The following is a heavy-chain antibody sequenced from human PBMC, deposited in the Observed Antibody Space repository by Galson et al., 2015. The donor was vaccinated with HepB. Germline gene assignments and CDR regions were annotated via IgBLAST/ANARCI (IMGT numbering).Heavy chain of an antibody. CDR3: AKSTASYGPSDAFDV. D-gene: IGHD5-18*01. Sequence: SLRLSCAASGFTFSNYAMSWVRQAPGKGLEWISSISGSAYSTYFADSVKGRFFIPRDNSKNTLYLHMNSLRAEDTALYYCAKSTASYGPSDAFDVWGQGTMVTVSS. V-gene: IGHV3-23*01. CDR1: GFTFSNYA. CDR2: ISGSAYST. J-gene: IGHJ3*01.